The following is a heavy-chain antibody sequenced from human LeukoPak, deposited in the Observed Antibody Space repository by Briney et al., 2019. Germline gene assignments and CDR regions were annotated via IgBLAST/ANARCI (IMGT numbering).Heavy chain of an antibody. V-gene: IGHV4-59*08. Sequence: SETLSLTCTVSGGSISSYYWSWIRQPPGKGLEWIGYIYYSGSTNYNPSLKSRVTISVDTSKNQFSLKLSSVTAADTAVYYCGRLPGGGNDYWGQGTLVTVSS. CDR1: GGSISSYY. CDR2: IYYSGST. D-gene: IGHD3-16*01. CDR3: GRLPGGGNDY. J-gene: IGHJ4*02.